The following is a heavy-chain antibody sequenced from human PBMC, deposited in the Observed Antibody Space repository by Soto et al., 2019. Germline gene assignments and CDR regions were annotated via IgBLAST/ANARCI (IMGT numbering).Heavy chain of an antibody. J-gene: IGHJ4*02. CDR1: GFTFTTYA. V-gene: IGHV3-23*01. D-gene: IGHD6-19*01. CDR3: AKDALTVAGNNIDS. Sequence: EIELLESGGGLVQPGGSLRLSCAASGFTFTTYAMGWVRQAPGKGLEWVSSISGSGAGTFYADSVKGRFTISRDNAKKMVYLQMNGLRADDTAVYYCAKDALTVAGNNIDSWGQGTLVTVAS. CDR2: ISGSGAGT.